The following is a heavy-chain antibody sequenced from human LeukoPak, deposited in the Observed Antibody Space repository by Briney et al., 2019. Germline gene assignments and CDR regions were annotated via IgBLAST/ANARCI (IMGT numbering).Heavy chain of an antibody. J-gene: IGHJ4*02. CDR1: GFTFSSYW. CDR2: IKQDGSEK. V-gene: IGHV3-7*03. D-gene: IGHD5-12*01. CDR3: AKDIGERGYSGYDYTYFDY. Sequence: PGGSLRLSCAASGFTFSSYWMSWVRQAPGKGLEWVANIKQDGSEKYYVDSVKGRFTISRDNAKNSLYLQMNSLRAEDTALYYCAKDIGERGYSGYDYTYFDYWGQGTLVTVSS.